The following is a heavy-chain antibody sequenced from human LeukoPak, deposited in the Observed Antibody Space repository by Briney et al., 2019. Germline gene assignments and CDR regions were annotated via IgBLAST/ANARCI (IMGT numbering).Heavy chain of an antibody. CDR1: GFTFSRYA. D-gene: IGHD5-18*01. CDR3: ARGCSYGD. CDR2: ISSNGGST. J-gene: IGHJ4*02. V-gene: IGHV3-64*01. Sequence: GGSLRLSCAASGFTFSRYAMHWVSQAPGKGLEYVSAISSNGGSTYYANSVKGRFTISRDNSKNTLYLQMGSLRAEDMAVYYCARGCSYGDWGQGTLVTVSS.